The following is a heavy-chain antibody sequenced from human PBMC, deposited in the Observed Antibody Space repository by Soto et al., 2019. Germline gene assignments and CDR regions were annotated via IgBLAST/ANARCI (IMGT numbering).Heavy chain of an antibody. CDR2: AYYSGGS. Sequence: QVQLQESGPGLVKASQTLSLTCTLSGASVSSAEHYWGWIRQPPGKGLEWIGYAYYSGGSYYNASLQRRVSISVDTSQNQFSLNLTSVTAADTAVYYCARLSGYDPAGAADKWGPGILVSVSS. CDR3: ARLSGYDPAGAADK. V-gene: IGHV4-30-4*01. D-gene: IGHD5-12*01. J-gene: IGHJ4*02. CDR1: GASVSSAEHY.